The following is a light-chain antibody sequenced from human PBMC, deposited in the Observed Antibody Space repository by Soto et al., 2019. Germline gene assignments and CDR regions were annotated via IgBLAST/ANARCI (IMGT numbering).Light chain of an antibody. Sequence: DIQMTQSPSSLSSSVGDRVTLTCQASQDVSTCLSWCQQKPAKPPTRLLYDASNLETGVPSRFRGSGSGTDFTFTISSLQAEDIAAYYCQQYDSRPPITFGQGTRLEIK. V-gene: IGKV1-33*01. CDR2: DAS. CDR3: QQYDSRPPIT. J-gene: IGKJ5*01. CDR1: QDVSTC.